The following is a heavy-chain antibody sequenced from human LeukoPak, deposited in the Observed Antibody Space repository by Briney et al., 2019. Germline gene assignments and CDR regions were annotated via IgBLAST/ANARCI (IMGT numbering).Heavy chain of an antibody. J-gene: IGHJ4*02. D-gene: IGHD4-17*01. CDR2: INKKGGT. CDR3: AREHKSYGDYPYYFDS. CDR1: SDSISSGDYY. V-gene: IGHV4-30-4*01. Sequence: PSQTLSLTCTVSSDSISSGDYYWSWIRQPAGKGLEFIGYINKKGGTFYNPPLKSRVSISIDTSKNLFSLKLTSVTAADTAVYFCAREHKSYGDYPYYFDSWGQGTLVTVSS.